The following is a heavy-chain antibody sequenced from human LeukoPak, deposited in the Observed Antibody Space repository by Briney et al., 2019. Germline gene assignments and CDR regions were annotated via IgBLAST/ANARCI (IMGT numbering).Heavy chain of an antibody. CDR3: ARGSPAGPYYFDY. J-gene: IGHJ4*02. CDR2: IYYSGST. CDR1: GGSIRGYY. V-gene: IGHV4-59*01. Sequence: SETLSLTCTVSGGSIRGYYWSWIRQPPGRGLEWIANIYYSGSTNYNPSLKSRVTISVDTSKNQFSLKLSSVTAADTAVYYCARGSPAGPYYFDYWGQGTLVTVSS. D-gene: IGHD2-2*01.